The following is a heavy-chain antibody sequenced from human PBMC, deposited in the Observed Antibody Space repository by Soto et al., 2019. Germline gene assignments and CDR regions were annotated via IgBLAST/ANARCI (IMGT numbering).Heavy chain of an antibody. Sequence: EVQLVESGGGLVQPGGSLRLSCAASGFTFSSYWMHWVRQAPGKGLVWVSRINSDGSSTSYADSVKGRFTISRDNAKNTLDLQMDSLRAGDTAVYYCARSHYGFWGWYKTGYYFDYWGQGTLVTVSS. CDR1: GFTFSSYW. V-gene: IGHV3-74*01. CDR2: INSDGSST. CDR3: ARSHYGFWGWYKTGYYFDY. J-gene: IGHJ4*02. D-gene: IGHD3-3*01.